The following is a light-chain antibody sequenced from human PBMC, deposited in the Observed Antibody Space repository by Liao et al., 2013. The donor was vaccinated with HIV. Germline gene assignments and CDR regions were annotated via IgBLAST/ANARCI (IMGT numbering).Light chain of an antibody. CDR1: KLGDKY. CDR2: QDT. CDR3: QAWDEQYSPLLV. V-gene: IGLV3-1*01. J-gene: IGLJ1*01. Sequence: SYDLTQPPSISVSPGQTASITCSGDKLGDKYAYWYQQRPGQSPVLVIYQDTKRPSGIPERFSGSNSGNTATLTISGTQAMDEADYYCQAWDEQYSPLLVFG.